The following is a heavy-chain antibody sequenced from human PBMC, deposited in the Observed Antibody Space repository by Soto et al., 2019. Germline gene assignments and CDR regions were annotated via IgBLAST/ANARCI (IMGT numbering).Heavy chain of an antibody. J-gene: IGHJ4*02. CDR3: ARDHRPSYYYDTSGYYSDY. CDR1: GFTLSSYW. CDR2: INSDGSST. D-gene: IGHD3-22*01. V-gene: IGHV3-74*01. Sequence: GGSLRLSCAASGFTLSSYWMHWVRQAPGKGLLWVSHINSDGSSTTYADSVKGRFTISRDNAKNTLYLQMNSLRAEDTAVYYCARDHRPSYYYDTSGYYSDYWGQGTLVTVYS.